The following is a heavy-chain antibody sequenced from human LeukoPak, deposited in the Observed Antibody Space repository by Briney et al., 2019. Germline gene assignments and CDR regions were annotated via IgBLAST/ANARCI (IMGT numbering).Heavy chain of an antibody. V-gene: IGHV3-7*01. CDR1: GFTLSSYW. D-gene: IGHD2-2*01. Sequence: GGSLRLSCAASGFTLSSYWMSWVRQAPGKGLEWVANIKQDGSEKYYVDSVKGRLTISRDNAKNSLYLQMNSLRAEDTAVYYCARKVGRNFDYWGQGTLVTVSS. CDR3: ARKVGRNFDY. J-gene: IGHJ4*02. CDR2: IKQDGSEK.